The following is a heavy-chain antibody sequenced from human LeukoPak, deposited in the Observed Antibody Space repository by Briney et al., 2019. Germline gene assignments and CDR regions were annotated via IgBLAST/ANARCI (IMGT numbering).Heavy chain of an antibody. CDR1: GFTFSSYW. V-gene: IGHV3-7*05. D-gene: IGHD6-19*01. J-gene: IGHJ4*02. CDR2: IKEDGSEK. CDR3: ASSPGIAVV. Sequence: GGSLTLSCAASGFTFSSYWMSWVRQAPGKGLEWVANIKEDGSEKYYVDSVKGRFSISRDNAKKSLYLEMNSLRAEDTAVYYCASSPGIAVVWGQGTLVTVSS.